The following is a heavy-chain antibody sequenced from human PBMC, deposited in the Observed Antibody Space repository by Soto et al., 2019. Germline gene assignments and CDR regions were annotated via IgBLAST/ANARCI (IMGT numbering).Heavy chain of an antibody. J-gene: IGHJ4*02. V-gene: IGHV3-21*01. CDR2: ISSTSSYI. D-gene: IGHD5-12*01. CDR3: ARDKDILATTRLDY. Sequence: LTCAASGFTFSTYSMNWVRQAPGKGLEWVSSISSTSSYIYYADSVKGRFTISRDNAWNSLYLQMNSLRAEDTAIYYCARDKDILATTRLDYWGQGTLVTVSS. CDR1: GFTFSTYS.